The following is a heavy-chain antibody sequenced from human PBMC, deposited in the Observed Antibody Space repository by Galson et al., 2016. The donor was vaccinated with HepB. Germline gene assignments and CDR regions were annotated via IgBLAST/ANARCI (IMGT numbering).Heavy chain of an antibody. D-gene: IGHD3-10*01. V-gene: IGHV4-39*07. CDR3: VGEYYAIPPGWYFDL. Sequence: LSLTCTVSGGSISSTTYYWGWIRRPPGKGLEWIGCIYYSGSTYYNPSLKSRVTISLDTSKNQFSLMLNSVTAADTALYYCVGEYYAIPPGWYFDLWGRGSLVTVSS. CDR1: GGSISSTTYY. CDR2: IYYSGST. J-gene: IGHJ2*01.